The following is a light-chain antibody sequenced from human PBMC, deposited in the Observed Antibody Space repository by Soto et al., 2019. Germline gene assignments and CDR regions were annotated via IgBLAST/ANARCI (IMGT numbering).Light chain of an antibody. V-gene: IGKV1-6*01. J-gene: IGKJ1*01. CDR2: AAS. CDR3: LQDYNYPRT. Sequence: AIQMTQSPSSLSPSVGDRVTITCRASQGIRNDLGWYQQKPGKAPKLLIYAASSLQSGVPSRFSGSGSGTDFTLTNSSLQSEDFATYYCLQDYNYPRTFGQGTKVEIK. CDR1: QGIRND.